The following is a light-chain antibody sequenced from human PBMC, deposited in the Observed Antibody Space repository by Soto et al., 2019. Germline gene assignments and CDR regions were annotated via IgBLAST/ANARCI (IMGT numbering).Light chain of an antibody. CDR3: SSFSGSNTLL. CDR1: SSDVGGYDY. Sequence: QSALTQPASVSGSPGQSITISCTGTSSDVGGYDYVSWYQQHPGKAPKLLVFYVRNRPSGVSNRFSGSRSGNTASLAISGLQAEDEADYYCSSFSGSNTLLFGGGTKLTVL. V-gene: IGLV2-14*01. J-gene: IGLJ2*01. CDR2: YVR.